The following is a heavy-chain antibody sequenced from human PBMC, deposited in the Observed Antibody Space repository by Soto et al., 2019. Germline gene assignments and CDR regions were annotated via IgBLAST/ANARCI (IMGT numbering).Heavy chain of an antibody. J-gene: IGHJ4*02. D-gene: IGHD3-9*01. V-gene: IGHV4-31*03. Sequence: SETLSLTCTVSGGSIGSGGYYWSWIRQHPGKGLEWIGYIYYSGSTYYNPSLKSRVTISVDTSKNQFSLKLSSVTAADTAVYYCARAGNYDILTGYNALGYWGQGTLVTVSS. CDR3: ARAGNYDILTGYNALGY. CDR1: GGSIGSGGYY. CDR2: IYYSGST.